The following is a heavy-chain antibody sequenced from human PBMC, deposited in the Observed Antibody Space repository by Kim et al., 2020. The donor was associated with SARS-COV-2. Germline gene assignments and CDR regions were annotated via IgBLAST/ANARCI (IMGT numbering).Heavy chain of an antibody. CDR3: ARGGIVVVVAATTSAFDY. CDR1: GGTFSSYA. Sequence: SVKVSCKASGGTFSSYAISWVRQAPGQGLEWMGGIIPIFGTANYAQKFQGRVTITADESTSTAYMELSSLRSEDTAVYYCARGGIVVVVAATTSAFDYWGQGTLVTVSS. J-gene: IGHJ4*02. D-gene: IGHD2-15*01. CDR2: IIPIFGTA. V-gene: IGHV1-69*13.